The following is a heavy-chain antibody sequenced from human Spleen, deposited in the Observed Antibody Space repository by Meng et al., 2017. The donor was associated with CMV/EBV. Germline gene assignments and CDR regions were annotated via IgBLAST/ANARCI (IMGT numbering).Heavy chain of an antibody. V-gene: IGHV4-30-4*08. CDR3: ARADQVRVVPAAMVLSLAPYFDY. Sequence: SETLSLTCTVSGGSISSGDYYWSWIRQPPGKGLEWIGYIYYSGSTYYNPSLKSRVTISVDTSKNQFSLKLSSVTAADTAVYYCARADQVRVVPAAMVLSLAPYFDYWGQGTLVTVSS. D-gene: IGHD2-2*01. CDR2: IYYSGST. CDR1: GGSISSGDYY. J-gene: IGHJ4*02.